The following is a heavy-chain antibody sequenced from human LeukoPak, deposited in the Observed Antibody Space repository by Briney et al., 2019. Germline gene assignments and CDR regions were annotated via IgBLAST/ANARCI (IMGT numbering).Heavy chain of an antibody. V-gene: IGHV3-21*01. CDR3: ARGLQSDYVWGSYRSFDY. Sequence: GGSLRLSCAASGFTFSSYSMNWVRQAPGKWLEWVSSISSSSSYIYYADSVKGRFTISRDNAKNSLYLQMNSLRAEDTAVYYCARGLQSDYVWGSYRSFDYWGQGTLVTVSS. CDR1: GFTFSSYS. CDR2: ISSSSSYI. D-gene: IGHD3-16*02. J-gene: IGHJ4*02.